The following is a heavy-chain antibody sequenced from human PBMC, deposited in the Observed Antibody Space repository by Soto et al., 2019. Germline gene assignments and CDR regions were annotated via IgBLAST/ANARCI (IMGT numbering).Heavy chain of an antibody. D-gene: IGHD1-1*01. J-gene: IGHJ6*02. CDR2: IIPIYGTA. Sequence: QVQLVQSGAEVKKPGSSVNVSCKASGGTFSSYAISWVRQAPGQGLEWMGGIIPIYGTASYAQKFQGRVTITADEPTSTAYMELSSLTAADTAVYYCASGSVNLRASSGCAYYVMDVWGQGTTVTASS. CDR1: GGTFSSYA. CDR3: ASGSVNLRASSGCAYYVMDV. V-gene: IGHV1-69*01.